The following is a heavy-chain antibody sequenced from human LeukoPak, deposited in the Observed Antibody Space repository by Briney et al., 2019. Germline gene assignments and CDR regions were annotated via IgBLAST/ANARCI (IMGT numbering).Heavy chain of an antibody. V-gene: IGHV1-46*01. CDR2: IYPRDGST. CDR3: ARDQEGFDY. Sequence: ASVKVYCKASGYTFTSNYIHWVRQAPGQGLEWMGMIYPRDGSTSYAQKFQGRVTVTRDTSTSTVHMELSGLRSEDTAVYYCARDQEGFDYWGQGTLVTVSS. J-gene: IGHJ4*02. CDR1: GYTFTSNY.